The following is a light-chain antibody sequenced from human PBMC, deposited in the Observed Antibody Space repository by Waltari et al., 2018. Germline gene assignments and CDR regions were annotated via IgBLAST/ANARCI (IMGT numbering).Light chain of an antibody. CDR2: RSD. J-gene: IGLJ3*02. CDR3: ASWDDSLNGHWV. V-gene: IGLV1-44*01. Sequence: QSVLTQPPSASGTPGPRVTISCSGSASNIGGNLVNWYHQLPGKAPKLLIYRSDQRACGAPDRFSASKTGTSASLAISVLQSDDEADYFCASWDDSLNGHWVFGGGTKVTVL. CDR1: ASNIGGNL.